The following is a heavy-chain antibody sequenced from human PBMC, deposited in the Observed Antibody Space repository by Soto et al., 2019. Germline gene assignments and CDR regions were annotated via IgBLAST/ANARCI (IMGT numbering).Heavy chain of an antibody. CDR2: ISSSGSTI. Sequence: GGSLRLSCAASGFTFSDYYMSWIRQAPGKGLEWVSYISSSGSTIYYADSVKRRFTISSDNAKNSLYLQMNSLRAEDTAVDYCARVDIVVVPGAATYYYYYGMDVWGQGTTVTVSS. CDR3: ARVDIVVVPGAATYYYYYGMDV. D-gene: IGHD2-2*01. V-gene: IGHV3-11*01. J-gene: IGHJ6*02. CDR1: GFTFSDYY.